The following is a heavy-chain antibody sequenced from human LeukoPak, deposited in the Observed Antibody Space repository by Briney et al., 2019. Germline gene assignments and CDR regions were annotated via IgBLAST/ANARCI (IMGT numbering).Heavy chain of an antibody. J-gene: IGHJ6*02. Sequence: GASVKVSRKASGYTFTGYYMHWVRQAPGQGLEWMGWINPNSGGTNYAQKFQGRVTMTRDTSISTAYMELSRLRSDDTAVYYCARDEVKLLYPYYYYGMDVWGQGTTVTVSS. D-gene: IGHD2-2*02. CDR1: GYTFTGYY. CDR3: ARDEVKLLYPYYYYGMDV. V-gene: IGHV1-2*02. CDR2: INPNSGGT.